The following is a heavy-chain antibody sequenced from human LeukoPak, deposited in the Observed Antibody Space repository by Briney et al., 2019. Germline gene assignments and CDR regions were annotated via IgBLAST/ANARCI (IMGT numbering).Heavy chain of an antibody. V-gene: IGHV1-2*06. J-gene: IGHJ4*02. CDR1: GHTFTGYY. CDR2: INPNSGGT. CDR3: ARDFIAVAGTADY. Sequence: ASVKVSCKASGHTFTGYYMHWVRQAPGQGLEWMGRINPNSGGTNYAQKFQGRVTMTRDTSISTAYMELSRLRSDDTAVYYCARDFIAVAGTADYWGQGTLVTVSS. D-gene: IGHD6-19*01.